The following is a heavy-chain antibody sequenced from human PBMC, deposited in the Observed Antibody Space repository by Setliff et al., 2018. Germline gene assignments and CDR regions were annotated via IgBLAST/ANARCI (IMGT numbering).Heavy chain of an antibody. D-gene: IGHD5-12*01. V-gene: IGHV4-31*03. CDR2: IHHTGTT. J-gene: IGHJ4*02. CDR1: DGSIRSGDY. Sequence: PSETLSLTCTVSDGSIRSGDYWGWIRQHPGKGLEWTGYIHHTGTTFYNPSLRSRVTISVDTSKNQFSLKLTSLTAADTAVYYCARAKDGYDFDYFDYWGQGTPVTVSS. CDR3: ARAKDGYDFDYFDY.